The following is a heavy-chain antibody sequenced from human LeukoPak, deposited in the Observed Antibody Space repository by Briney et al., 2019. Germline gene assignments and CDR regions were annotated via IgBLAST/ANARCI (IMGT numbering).Heavy chain of an antibody. CDR1: GYTFTSYA. Sequence: ASVKVSCKASGYTFTSYAMHWVRQAPGQRLEGMGWINAGNGNTKYSQKFQGRVTITRDTSASTAYMELSSLRSEDTAVYYCAREFEEYQLPPNWFDPWGQGTLVTVSS. CDR2: INAGNGNT. V-gene: IGHV1-3*01. J-gene: IGHJ5*02. CDR3: AREFEEYQLPPNWFDP. D-gene: IGHD2-2*01.